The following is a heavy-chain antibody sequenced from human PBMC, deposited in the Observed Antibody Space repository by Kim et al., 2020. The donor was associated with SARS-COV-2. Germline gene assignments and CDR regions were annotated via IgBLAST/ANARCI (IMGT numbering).Heavy chain of an antibody. D-gene: IGHD1-26*01. CDR1: GFTFSSSG. Sequence: GGSLRLSCAASGFTFSSSGMHWVRQAPGKGLEWVAVIWYDGSNKYYVDSVKGRFTISRDNSKNLLFLQMNSLRAEDTAVYYCAKDLGVGATFGAYWGQGTLVTVSS. J-gene: IGHJ4*02. CDR2: IWYDGSNK. V-gene: IGHV3-30*02. CDR3: AKDLGVGATFGAY.